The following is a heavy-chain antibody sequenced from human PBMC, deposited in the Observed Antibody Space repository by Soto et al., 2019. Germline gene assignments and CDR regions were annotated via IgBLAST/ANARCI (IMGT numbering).Heavy chain of an antibody. J-gene: IGHJ4*02. D-gene: IGHD3-10*01. CDR3: AKSTYGSGSYYNIDY. CDR2: INAGSGNT. Sequence: ASVKVSCKASGYTLTGFSLHWVRQAPGQRLEWMGWINAGSGNTKYSQKFQGRVTITRDTSASTAYMELSSLTSEDTAVYYCAKSTYGSGSYYNIDYRAQGTLVTVSS. CDR1: GYTLTGFS. V-gene: IGHV1-3*01.